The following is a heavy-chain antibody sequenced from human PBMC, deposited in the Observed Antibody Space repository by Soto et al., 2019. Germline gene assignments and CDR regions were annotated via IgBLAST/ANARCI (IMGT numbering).Heavy chain of an antibody. D-gene: IGHD3-22*01. Sequence: QVKLVQSGGEVKKPGASVKVSCKTSGYTFSTYGISWMRQVPGQGLEWMGWISAFNGDTKSSQKVQGRLTMTTDTSTSTAYMELRSLTSVDTAIYYCARDRSHCDSKDYWGQGSLVTVSA. J-gene: IGHJ4*02. CDR1: GYTFSTYG. CDR2: ISAFNGDT. CDR3: ARDRSHCDSKDY. V-gene: IGHV1-18*01.